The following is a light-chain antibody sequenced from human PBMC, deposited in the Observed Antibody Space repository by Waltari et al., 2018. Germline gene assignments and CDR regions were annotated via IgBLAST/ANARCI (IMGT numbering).Light chain of an antibody. CDR3: ASWDDSLTGSWV. Sequence: QSVVTQPPSVSGTPGQRVTISCSGSNSNIGSNDVNWYQQLPGTAPNLLIYNNNQRPSGVPDRFSGSKSGSSASLAISGLQSEDEGDYYCASWDDSLTGSWVFGGGTKLTVL. CDR1: NSNIGSND. V-gene: IGLV1-44*01. J-gene: IGLJ3*02. CDR2: NNN.